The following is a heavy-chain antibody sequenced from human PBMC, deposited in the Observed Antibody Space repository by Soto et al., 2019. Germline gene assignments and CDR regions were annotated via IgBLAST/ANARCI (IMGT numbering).Heavy chain of an antibody. CDR3: ARALGSYFLHGHAFDL. D-gene: IGHD3-10*01. CDR2: ISSSGSTI. J-gene: IGHJ3*01. V-gene: IGHV3-11*01. Sequence: QVQLVESGGRLVKPGGSMRLSCAASGFTFSDYYMSWIRQAPGKGLEWGSYISSSGSTIYYADSVKGRFTISRDNAKNSLYLQMNSLRAESTAVYYCARALGSYFLHGHAFDLWGQGTMVTDSS. CDR1: GFTFSDYY.